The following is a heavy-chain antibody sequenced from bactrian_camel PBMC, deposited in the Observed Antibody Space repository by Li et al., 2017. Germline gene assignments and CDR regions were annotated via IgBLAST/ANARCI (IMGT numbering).Heavy chain of an antibody. Sequence: VQLVESGGASVQAGGSLRLSCVASGYTYSSYCMGWFRQAPGKEREGVAAIDSDGRTSYTDSVKGRFIISRDNSKMTWSLQMNNLKSEDTAVYYCAAVTGCSLVPWSRDPGQKSGPINWGQGTQVTVS. V-gene: IGHV3S42*01. J-gene: IGHJ4*01. D-gene: IGHD3*01. CDR3: AAVTGCSLVPWSRDPGQKSGPIN. CDR1: GYTYSSYC. CDR2: IDSDGRT.